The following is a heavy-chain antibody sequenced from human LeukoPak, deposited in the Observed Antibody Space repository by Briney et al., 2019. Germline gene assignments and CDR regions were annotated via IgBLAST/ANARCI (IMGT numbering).Heavy chain of an antibody. Sequence: GGSLRLSCAASGFTFSSYWMSWVRQAPGKGLEWVANIKQDGSEKYYVDSVKGRFTISRDNAKNSLYLQMNSLRAEDTAVYYCARVHPPSNYGFWSDYYRSYYYMDVWGKGTTVTVSS. CDR3: ARVHPPSNYGFWSDYYRSYYYMDV. CDR1: GFTFSSYW. D-gene: IGHD3-3*01. J-gene: IGHJ6*03. V-gene: IGHV3-7*01. CDR2: IKQDGSEK.